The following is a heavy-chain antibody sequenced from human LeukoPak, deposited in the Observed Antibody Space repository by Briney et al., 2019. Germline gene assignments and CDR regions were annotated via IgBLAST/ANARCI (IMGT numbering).Heavy chain of an antibody. CDR1: GFTFSSYS. J-gene: IGHJ4*02. Sequence: GGSLRLSCAASGFTFSSYSMNWVRQAPGKGLEWVSSISSSSSYIYYADSVKGRFTISRDNAKNSLYLQMNSLRAEDTAVYYCARDRVAAPFFDYWGRGTLVTVSS. V-gene: IGHV3-21*01. D-gene: IGHD6-6*01. CDR2: ISSSSSYI. CDR3: ARDRVAAPFFDY.